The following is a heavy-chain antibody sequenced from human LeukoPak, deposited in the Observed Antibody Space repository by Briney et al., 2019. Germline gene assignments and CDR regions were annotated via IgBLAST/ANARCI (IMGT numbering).Heavy chain of an antibody. CDR3: AVSSSSIRGYVPY. V-gene: IGHV1-69*13. Sequence: SVKVSCKASGGTSSSYAISWVRQAPGQGLEWMGGIIPIFGTANYAQKFQGRVTITADESTSTAYMELSSLRSEDTAVYYCAVSSSSIRGYVPYWGQGTLVTVSS. CDR1: GGTSSSYA. J-gene: IGHJ4*02. CDR2: IIPIFGTA. D-gene: IGHD6-6*01.